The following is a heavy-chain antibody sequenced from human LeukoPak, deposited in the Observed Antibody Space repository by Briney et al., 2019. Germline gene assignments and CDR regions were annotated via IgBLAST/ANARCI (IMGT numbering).Heavy chain of an antibody. V-gene: IGHV3-21*01. CDR1: GFTFSIYG. Sequence: PGGSLRLSCAASGFTFSIYGMHWVRQAPGKGLEWVSSISSSSSYIYYADSVKGRFTISRDNAKNSLYLQMNSLRAEDTAVYYCAREYSLLWFGELSGPMDVWGKGTTVTISS. J-gene: IGHJ6*03. D-gene: IGHD3-10*01. CDR2: ISSSSSYI. CDR3: AREYSLLWFGELSGPMDV.